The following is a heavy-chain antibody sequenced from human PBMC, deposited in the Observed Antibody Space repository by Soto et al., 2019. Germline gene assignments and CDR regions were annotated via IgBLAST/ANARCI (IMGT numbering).Heavy chain of an antibody. V-gene: IGHV4-34*01. Sequence: SETLSLTCAVYGGSFSGYYWSWIRQPPGKGLEWIGEINHSGSTNYNPSLKSRVTISVDTSKNQFSLKLSSVTAADTAVYYCAQGGLRYTTGTTPKGRRFDPWGQGTLVTVSS. J-gene: IGHJ5*02. CDR2: INHSGST. CDR3: AQGGLRYTTGTTPKGRRFDP. D-gene: IGHD1-1*01. CDR1: GGSFSGYY.